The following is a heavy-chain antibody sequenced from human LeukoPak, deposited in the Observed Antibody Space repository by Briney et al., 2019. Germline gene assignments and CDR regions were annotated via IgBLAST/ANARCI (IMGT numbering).Heavy chain of an antibody. CDR1: GGTFSSYA. V-gene: IGHV1-69*13. D-gene: IGHD6-13*01. CDR3: AREARIAAAGPPDWFDP. J-gene: IGHJ5*02. CDR2: IIPIFGTA. Sequence: SVKVSCKASGGTFSSYAISWVRQAPGQGLEWMGGIIPIFGTANYAQKFQGRVTVTAVESTSTAYMELSSLRSEDTAVYYCAREARIAAAGPPDWFDPWGQGTLVTVSS.